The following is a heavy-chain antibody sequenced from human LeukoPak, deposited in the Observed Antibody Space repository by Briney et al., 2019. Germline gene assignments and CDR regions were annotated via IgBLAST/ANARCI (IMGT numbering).Heavy chain of an antibody. D-gene: IGHD6-19*01. CDR1: GFTFSNYA. V-gene: IGHV3-23*01. J-gene: IGHJ4*02. CDR3: ARRSGIAVAGAFDY. CDR2: ISGSGDST. Sequence: GGSLRPSCAASGFTFSNYAMRWVRQAPGKGLEWVSGISGSGDSTYYADSVKGRFTISRDNSKNTLYLQMNSLRAEDTAVYYCARRSGIAVAGAFDYWGQGTLVTVSS.